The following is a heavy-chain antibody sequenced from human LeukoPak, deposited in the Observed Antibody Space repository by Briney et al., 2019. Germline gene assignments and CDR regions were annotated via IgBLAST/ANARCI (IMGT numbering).Heavy chain of an antibody. CDR1: GFTFSSYS. J-gene: IGHJ4*02. D-gene: IGHD1-26*01. CDR2: ISSSSSTI. V-gene: IGHV3-48*01. CDR3: AKDLLVGANQNGPFDY. Sequence: GGSLRLSCAASGFTFSSYSMNWVRQAPGKGLEWVSYISSSSSTIYYADSVKGRFTISRDNSKITLYLQMNSLRAEDTAVYYCAKDLLVGANQNGPFDYWGQGTLVTVSS.